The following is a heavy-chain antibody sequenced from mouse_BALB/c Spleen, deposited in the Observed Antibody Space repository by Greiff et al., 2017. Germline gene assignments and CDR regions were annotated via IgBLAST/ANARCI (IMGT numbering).Heavy chain of an antibody. CDR1: GFAFSSYD. J-gene: IGHJ1*01. V-gene: IGHV5-12-1*01. CDR2: ISSGGGST. CDR3: ARSLYDGYYGWYFDV. Sequence: EVKLVESGGGLVKPGGSLKLSCAASGFAFSSYDMSWVRQTPEKRLEWVAYISSGGGSTYYPDTVKGRFTISRDNPKNTLFLQMTSLRSEDTAMYYCARSLYDGYYGWYFDVWGAGTTVTVSS. D-gene: IGHD2-3*01.